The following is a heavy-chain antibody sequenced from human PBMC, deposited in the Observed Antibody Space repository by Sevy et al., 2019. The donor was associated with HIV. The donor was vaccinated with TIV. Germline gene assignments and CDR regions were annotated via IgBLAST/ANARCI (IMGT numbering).Heavy chain of an antibody. J-gene: IGHJ4*02. Sequence: SDTLSLTCTVSGGSISSYYWSWIRQPPGKRLEWIGYVFYIGSTNYNPSLKSRVTISVDTSKNQFSLKLSSVTAADTAVYYCARDNPRGYSFGSFDHWGQGTLVTVSS. CDR1: GGSISSYY. D-gene: IGHD5-18*01. V-gene: IGHV4-59*01. CDR2: VFYIGST. CDR3: ARDNPRGYSFGSFDH.